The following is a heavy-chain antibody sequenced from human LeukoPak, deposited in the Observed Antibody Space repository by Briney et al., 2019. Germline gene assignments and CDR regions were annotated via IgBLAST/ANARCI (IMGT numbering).Heavy chain of an antibody. V-gene: IGHV3-53*04. CDR3: AREWYFDY. Sequence: AGGSLRLSCAASGFTFSSYAMSWVRQAPGKGLEWVSVIYSGGSTYYADSVKGRFTISRHNSKNTLYLQMNSLRAEDTAVYYCAREWYFDYWGQGTLVTVSS. CDR1: GFTFSSYA. CDR2: IYSGGST. J-gene: IGHJ4*02.